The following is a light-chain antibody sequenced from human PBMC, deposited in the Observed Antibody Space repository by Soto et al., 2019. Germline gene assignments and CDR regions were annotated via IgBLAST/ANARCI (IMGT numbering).Light chain of an antibody. CDR1: SGDVGAYNL. Sequence: QSVLTQPASVSGSPGQSITISCSGSSGDVGAYNLVSWYQQHPGKAPRLIIFEDNKRPSGVSYRFSGSKSANTASLTIAGLQAEDEGDYYCCSYAGGNAWVFGGGTKLTV. J-gene: IGLJ3*02. CDR3: CSYAGGNAWV. CDR2: EDN. V-gene: IGLV2-23*01.